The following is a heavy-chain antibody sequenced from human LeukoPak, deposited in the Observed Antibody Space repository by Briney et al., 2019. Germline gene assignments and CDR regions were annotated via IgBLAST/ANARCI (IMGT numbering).Heavy chain of an antibody. CDR2: IKSKTDGGTT. CDR3: ARDVHSDV. Sequence: GGSLRLSCAVSGFTFSNAWMSWVRQAPGKGREWVGCIKSKTDGGTTDYAAPEKGRFTISRDDSKNTLYLQMNSLRAEDTAVYYCARDVHSDVWGQGTTVTVSS. J-gene: IGHJ6*02. V-gene: IGHV3-15*01. CDR1: GFTFSNAW. D-gene: IGHD3-10*02.